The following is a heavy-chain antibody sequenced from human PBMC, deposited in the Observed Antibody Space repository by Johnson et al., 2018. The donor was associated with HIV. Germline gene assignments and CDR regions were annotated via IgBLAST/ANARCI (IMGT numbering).Heavy chain of an antibody. CDR3: STDQAGDYVWGSYRYAFDI. J-gene: IGHJ3*02. V-gene: IGHV3-15*01. CDR1: GFTFDDYG. Sequence: VQLVESGGGVVRPGGSLRLSCASSGFTFDDYGMSWVRQAPGKGLEWVGRIKSKTDGGTTDYAAPVTGRFTISRDDSKNALFLQMNSLKTEDTAVYFCSTDQAGDYVWGSYRYAFDIWGQGTKVTVSS. CDR2: IKSKTDGGTT. D-gene: IGHD3-16*02.